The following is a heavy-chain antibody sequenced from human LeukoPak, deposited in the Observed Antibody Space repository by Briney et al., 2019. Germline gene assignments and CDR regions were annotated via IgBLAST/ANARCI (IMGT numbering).Heavy chain of an antibody. CDR1: GFTFSSYS. D-gene: IGHD3-10*01. CDR2: ISSSSSYI. V-gene: IGHV3-21*01. J-gene: IGHJ3*02. Sequence: KPGGSLRLSCAASGFTFSSYSMDWVRQAPGKGLEWVSSISSSSSYIYYADSVKGRFTISRDNAKNSLYLQMNSLRAEDTAVYYCARSLMVRDAFDIWGQGTMVTVSS. CDR3: ARSLMVRDAFDI.